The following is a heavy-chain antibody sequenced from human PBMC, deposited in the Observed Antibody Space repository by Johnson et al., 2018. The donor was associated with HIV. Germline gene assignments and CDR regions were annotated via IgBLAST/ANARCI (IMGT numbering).Heavy chain of an antibody. Sequence: QLVESGGGVVQPGRSLRLSCAASGFTFSSYAMNCVRQAPANGLELVGQVNPNGGSTYLIDSGKDRFNISRENAKNTLHLQVNSLRAGDTAVYYCARAYSYGVFDIWGQGTMVTVS. CDR2: VNPNGGST. V-gene: IGHV3-25*04. CDR3: ARAYSYGVFDI. D-gene: IGHD5-18*01. CDR1: GFTFSSYA. J-gene: IGHJ3*02.